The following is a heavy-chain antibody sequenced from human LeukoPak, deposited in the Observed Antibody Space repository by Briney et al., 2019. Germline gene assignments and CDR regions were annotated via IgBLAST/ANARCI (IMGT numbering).Heavy chain of an antibody. CDR3: AKDGYSRSWYRAPRYYYMDV. Sequence: GGSLRLSCAASGFTFSSYAMHWVRQAPGKGLVWVSRINSDRSSTSYADSVKGRFTISRDNAKNTLYLQMYGLRAEDTDVYYCAKDGYSRSWYRAPRYYYMDVWGKGTTVTISS. V-gene: IGHV3-74*01. CDR2: INSDRSST. CDR1: GFTFSSYA. D-gene: IGHD6-13*01. J-gene: IGHJ6*03.